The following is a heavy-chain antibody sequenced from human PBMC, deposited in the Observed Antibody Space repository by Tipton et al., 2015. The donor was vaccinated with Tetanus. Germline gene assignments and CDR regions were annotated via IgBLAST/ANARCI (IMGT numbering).Heavy chain of an antibody. CDR2: IYTSGST. J-gene: IGHJ6*02. CDR3: ARDPGLRRYYYYYGMDV. V-gene: IGHV4-4*07. D-gene: IGHD4-17*01. Sequence: LRLSCTVSGGSISSYYWSWIRQPAGKGLEWIGRIYTSGSTNYNPPLKSRVTMSVDTSKNQFSLKLSSVTAADTAVYYCARDPGLRRYYYYYGMDVWGQGTTVTVSS. CDR1: GGSISSYY.